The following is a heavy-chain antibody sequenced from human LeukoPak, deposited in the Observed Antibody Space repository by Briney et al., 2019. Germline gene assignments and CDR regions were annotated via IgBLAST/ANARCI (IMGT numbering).Heavy chain of an antibody. D-gene: IGHD3/OR15-3a*01. Sequence: GGSLRLSCAASGFTFDEYAMHWVRQAPGKGLEWVSGISWNSGLIDYADSVKGRFTISRDNAKNSLFLQMNSLKAEDTAFYYCAKVGIFGLVTYYFDYWGQGTLLTVSS. CDR1: GFTFDEYA. J-gene: IGHJ4*02. CDR3: AKVGIFGLVTYYFDY. V-gene: IGHV3-9*01. CDR2: ISWNSGLI.